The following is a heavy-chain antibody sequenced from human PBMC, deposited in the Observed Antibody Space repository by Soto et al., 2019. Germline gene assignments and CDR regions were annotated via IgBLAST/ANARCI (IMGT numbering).Heavy chain of an antibody. Sequence: SETLSLTCAVSGGSVTSNWWSWVRQPPGKGLEWIGEIHHSGSFNYNPSLRSRVTISIGKSKNQLSLKLTSVTAADTAVHYCVRNDWYRLDPWGQGTLVTFSS. CDR1: GGSVTSNW. D-gene: IGHD3-9*01. CDR2: IHHSGSF. CDR3: VRNDWYRLDP. J-gene: IGHJ5*02. V-gene: IGHV4-4*02.